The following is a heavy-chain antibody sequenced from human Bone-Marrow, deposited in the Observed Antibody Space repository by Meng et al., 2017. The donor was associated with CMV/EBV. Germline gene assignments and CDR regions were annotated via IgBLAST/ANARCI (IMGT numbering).Heavy chain of an antibody. CDR3: ARDSRGYFLLDS. CDR1: GGSFSGYY. V-gene: IGHV4-34*01. Sequence: SETLSLTCAVYGGSFSGYYWSWIRQPPGKGLEWIGEINHSGSTNYNPSLKSRVTISVDTSKNQFSLKLSSVTAADTAVYYCARDSRGYFLLDSWGQGTMVTVSS. D-gene: IGHD3-22*01. J-gene: IGHJ4*02. CDR2: INHSGST.